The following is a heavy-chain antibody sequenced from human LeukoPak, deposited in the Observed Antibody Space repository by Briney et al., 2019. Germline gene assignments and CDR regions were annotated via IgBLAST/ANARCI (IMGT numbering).Heavy chain of an antibody. Sequence: ASVKVSCKASGYTFTGYYMHWVRQAPGQGLEWMGRINPNSGGTNYAQRFQGWVTMTRDTSISTAYMELSRLRSDDTAVYYCARGAPPNSRLIDYWGQGTLVTVSS. D-gene: IGHD2/OR15-2a*01. J-gene: IGHJ4*02. V-gene: IGHV1-2*04. CDR2: INPNSGGT. CDR3: ARGAPPNSRLIDY. CDR1: GYTFTGYY.